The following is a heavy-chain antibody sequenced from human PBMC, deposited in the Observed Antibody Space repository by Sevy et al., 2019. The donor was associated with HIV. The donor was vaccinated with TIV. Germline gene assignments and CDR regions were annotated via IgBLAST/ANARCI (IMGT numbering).Heavy chain of an antibody. CDR3: GRESGGRAGGGTLMGRYFEWQATGPYDF. Sequence: ASVKVSCRASGYTFSTHFLHWVRQAPGEGPEWMGIINPNDGGTTSAQKFQGRVTMTRDTSTSTVFMELTSLRFDDTGVYFLGRESGGRAGGGTLMGRYFEWQATGPYDFWGQGTVVTVSS. CDR1: GYTFSTHF. V-gene: IGHV1-46*01. D-gene: IGHD3-9*01. J-gene: IGHJ4*02. CDR2: INPNDGGT.